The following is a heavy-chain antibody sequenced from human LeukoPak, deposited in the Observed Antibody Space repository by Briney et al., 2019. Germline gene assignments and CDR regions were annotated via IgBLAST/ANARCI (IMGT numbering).Heavy chain of an antibody. CDR2: VNHSGST. CDR3: ARGPGMGPPRCSGMDV. CDR1: GGSFSGYY. D-gene: IGHD6-13*01. J-gene: IGHJ6*02. V-gene: IGHV4-34*01. Sequence: SETLSLTCAVYGGSFSGYYWSWIRQPPGKGLERIGEVNHSGSTNYNPSLKSRVTISADTSKNQFSLKLSSVTAADTAVYYCARGPGMGPPRCSGMDVWGQGTTVTVSS.